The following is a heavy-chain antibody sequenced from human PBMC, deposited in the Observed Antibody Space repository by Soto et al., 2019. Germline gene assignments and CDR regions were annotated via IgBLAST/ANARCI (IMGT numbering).Heavy chain of an antibody. J-gene: IGHJ4*02. CDR2: ISWDGGST. Sequence: PGGSLRLSCAASGFTFDDYTMHWVRQAPGKGLEWVSLISWDGGSTYYADSVKGRFTISRDNSKNSLYLQMNSLRTEDTALYYCAKGTYYYDSSGTLFDYWGQGTLVTVSS. CDR3: AKGTYYYDSSGTLFDY. D-gene: IGHD3-22*01. V-gene: IGHV3-43*01. CDR1: GFTFDDYT.